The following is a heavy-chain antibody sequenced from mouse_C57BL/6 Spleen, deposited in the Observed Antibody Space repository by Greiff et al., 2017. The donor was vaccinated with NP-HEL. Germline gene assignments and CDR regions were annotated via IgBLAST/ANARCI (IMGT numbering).Heavy chain of an antibody. Sequence: VQLQESGAELVRPGASVKLSCKASGYTFTDYYINWVKQRPGQGLEWIARIYPGSGNTYYNEKFKGKATLTAEKSSSTAYMQLSSLTSEDSAVYFCARWDVRYFDVWGTGTTVTVSS. CDR1: GYTFTDYY. CDR3: ARWDVRYFDV. D-gene: IGHD4-1*01. J-gene: IGHJ1*03. V-gene: IGHV1-76*01. CDR2: IYPGSGNT.